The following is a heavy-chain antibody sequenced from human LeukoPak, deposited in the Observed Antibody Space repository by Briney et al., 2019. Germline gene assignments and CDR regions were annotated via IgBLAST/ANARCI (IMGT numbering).Heavy chain of an antibody. Sequence: SETLSLTCTVSGGSISSYHWSWIRQPPGKGLEWIGYIYYSGSTNYNPSLKSRVTISVDTSKNQFSLKLSSVTAADTAVYYCARVTNWNYGLDYWGQGTLVTVSS. J-gene: IGHJ4*02. V-gene: IGHV4-59*01. CDR1: GGSISSYH. D-gene: IGHD1-7*01. CDR3: ARVTNWNYGLDY. CDR2: IYYSGST.